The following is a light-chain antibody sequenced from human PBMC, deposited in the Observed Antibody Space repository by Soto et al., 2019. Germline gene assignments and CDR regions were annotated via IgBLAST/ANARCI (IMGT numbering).Light chain of an antibody. V-gene: IGKV3-20*01. CDR1: QSVSSNY. CDR3: QHYGGSPSWT. Sequence: EIVLTQSPGTLSLSPGERATLSCRASQSVSSNYLNWYQQKPGQAPRLLIYGASSRATGIPDRFSGGGSGTDFTLTISRLEPEDFAVCYCQHYGGSPSWTFGQGTNVEIK. CDR2: GAS. J-gene: IGKJ1*01.